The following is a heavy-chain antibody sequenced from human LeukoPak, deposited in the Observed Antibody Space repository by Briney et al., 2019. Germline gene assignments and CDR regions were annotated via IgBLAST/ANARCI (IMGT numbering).Heavy chain of an antibody. Sequence: GSLRLSCAASGFTFSSSSMNWVRQAPGKGLEWVSYISSTSSTIYYADSVKGRFTISRDNAKNSLYLQMNSLRAEDAAVYYCARLFYGDYLGVDYWGQGTLVTVSS. J-gene: IGHJ4*02. V-gene: IGHV3-48*04. CDR2: ISSTSSTI. CDR3: ARLFYGDYLGVDY. D-gene: IGHD4-17*01. CDR1: GFTFSSSS.